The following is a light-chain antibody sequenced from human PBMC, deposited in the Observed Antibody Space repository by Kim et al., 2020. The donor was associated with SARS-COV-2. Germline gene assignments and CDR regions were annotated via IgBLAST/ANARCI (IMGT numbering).Light chain of an antibody. CDR3: QRKVFT. J-gene: IGKJ3*01. CDR2: DAS. Sequence: DIQMTQSPSSLSASVGDRVTITCQASQDISNYLNWYQQKPGKAPKLLIYDASNLETGVPSRFSGSGSGTDFTFTISSLQPEDIATYYCQRKVFTFGPGTKVDIK. CDR1: QDISNY. V-gene: IGKV1-33*01.